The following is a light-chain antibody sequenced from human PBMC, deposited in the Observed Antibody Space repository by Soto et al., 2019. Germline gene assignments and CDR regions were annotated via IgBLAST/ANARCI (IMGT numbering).Light chain of an antibody. CDR3: QQLNSYPIT. V-gene: IGKV1-9*01. Sequence: IQLTQSPSSLSASVGDRVTITCRASQGINTFLAWYQQKAGKAPKLLIYAASTLQSGVPSRFSGSGSGTDFTLTISSLQSEDFATYYRQQLNSYPITFGQGTRLEI. J-gene: IGKJ5*01. CDR1: QGINTF. CDR2: AAS.